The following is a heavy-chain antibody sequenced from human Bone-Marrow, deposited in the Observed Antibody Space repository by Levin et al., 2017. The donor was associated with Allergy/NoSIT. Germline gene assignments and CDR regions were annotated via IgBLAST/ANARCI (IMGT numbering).Heavy chain of an antibody. D-gene: IGHD5-24*01. V-gene: IGHV3-21*01. CDR2: ISSSSTYI. Sequence: PGGSLRLSCAASGFTFSSYSMNWVRQAPGKGLEWVSSISSSSTYIYYADSVKGRFTISRDDAKNSLFLQMNSLRAEDTALYYCARGLKEIGSHWYFDLWGRGTLVTVSS. CDR1: GFTFSSYS. J-gene: IGHJ2*01. CDR3: ARGLKEIGSHWYFDL.